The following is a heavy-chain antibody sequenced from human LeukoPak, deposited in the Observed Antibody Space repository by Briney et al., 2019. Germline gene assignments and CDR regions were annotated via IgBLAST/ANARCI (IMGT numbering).Heavy chain of an antibody. CDR2: IYYSGST. D-gene: IGHD5-18*01. Sequence: SETLSLTCAVSGGSISSGGYSWSWIRQPPGKGLEWIGYIYYSGSTNYNPSLKSRVTISVDTSKNQFSLKLSSVTAADTAVYYCARGWIQLWPFDYWGQGTLVTVSS. V-gene: IGHV4-61*08. J-gene: IGHJ4*02. CDR1: GGSISSGGYS. CDR3: ARGWIQLWPFDY.